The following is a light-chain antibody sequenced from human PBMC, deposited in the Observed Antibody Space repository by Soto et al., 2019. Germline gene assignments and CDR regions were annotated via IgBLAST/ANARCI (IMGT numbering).Light chain of an antibody. Sequence: DIVLTQTPATLSVSPGERATLSCTASQRVSSKLAWYQQKPGQAPRLLIYGASTSATGIPARFSGSGSGTEFTLTISSLQSEDFAVYYCQQYNNWLITFGQGTRL. CDR1: QRVSSK. CDR3: QQYNNWLIT. V-gene: IGKV3D-15*01. CDR2: GAS. J-gene: IGKJ5*01.